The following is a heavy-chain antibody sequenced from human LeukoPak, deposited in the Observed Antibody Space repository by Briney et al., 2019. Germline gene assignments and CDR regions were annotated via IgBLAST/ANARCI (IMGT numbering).Heavy chain of an antibody. CDR2: IYYSGST. J-gene: IGHJ5*02. D-gene: IGHD3-10*01. CDR3: ARHTRQYGSGSGRFDP. V-gene: IGHV4-39*01. Sequence: SEALSLTCTVSGGSISSSSDYWGWIRQAPGKGLEWIGSIYYSGSTYYNPSLKSRVTISVDTSKNQFSLKLSSVAAADTAVYYCARHTRQYGSGSGRFDPWGQGTLVTVSS. CDR1: GGSISSSSDY.